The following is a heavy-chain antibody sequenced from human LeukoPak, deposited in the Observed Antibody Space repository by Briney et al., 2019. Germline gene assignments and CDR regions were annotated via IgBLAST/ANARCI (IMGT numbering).Heavy chain of an antibody. D-gene: IGHD3-10*02. V-gene: IGHV3-73*01. CDR3: SRRMFTADWHLDL. Sequence: PGGSLRLSCAASGFTFSGSDIHWVRQASGKGLEWIGRIKTKAESYATAYVVSVKGRFTLSRDDSKNTAFLQMNCLKTEDTAVYYCSRRMFTADWHLDLWGRGTLVTVSS. CDR1: GFTFSGSD. J-gene: IGHJ2*01. CDR2: IKTKAESYAT.